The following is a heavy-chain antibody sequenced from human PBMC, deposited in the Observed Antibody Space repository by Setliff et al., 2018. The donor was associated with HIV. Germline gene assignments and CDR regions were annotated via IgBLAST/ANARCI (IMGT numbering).Heavy chain of an antibody. CDR3: ARADVLLCDY. D-gene: IGHD3-16*01. CDR2: IDPNSTDT. Sequence: ASVKVSCKTSGYSFTGHFLHWVRQAPGHGLEWMGWIDPNSTDTNYALKFQGRVTFTTDTSVSTSYMELERLSADDTAVYHCARADVLLCDYWGQGTLVTVS. J-gene: IGHJ4*02. V-gene: IGHV1-2*02. CDR1: GYSFTGHF.